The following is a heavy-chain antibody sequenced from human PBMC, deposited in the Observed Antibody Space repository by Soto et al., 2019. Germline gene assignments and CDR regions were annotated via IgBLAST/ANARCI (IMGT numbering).Heavy chain of an antibody. CDR1: GGTFSSYA. J-gene: IGHJ4*02. CDR2: IIPIFGTA. Sequence: QVQLVQSGAEVKKPGSSVKVSCKASGGTFSSYAISWVRQAPGQGLEWMGGIIPIFGTANYAQKFQGRVTITADESTSTAYMELRSMRSEDTAVYYCARDTEGEGRFDYWGQGTLVTVSS. V-gene: IGHV1-69*01. CDR3: ARDTEGEGRFDY.